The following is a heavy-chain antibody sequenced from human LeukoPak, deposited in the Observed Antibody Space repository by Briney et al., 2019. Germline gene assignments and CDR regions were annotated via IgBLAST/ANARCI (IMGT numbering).Heavy chain of an antibody. D-gene: IGHD5-24*01. CDR3: ARSENYIPEHRFDP. J-gene: IGHJ5*02. Sequence: KPSETLSLSCTVSGGSISSSRQCWGWIRQPPGKGLEWIGSICYSGSTLYNPSLKSRVTLSVDTSKNQFSLNLSSVSAADTAVYYCARSENYIPEHRFDPWGQGTLVTVSS. V-gene: IGHV4-39*01. CDR2: ICYSGST. CDR1: GGSISSSRQC.